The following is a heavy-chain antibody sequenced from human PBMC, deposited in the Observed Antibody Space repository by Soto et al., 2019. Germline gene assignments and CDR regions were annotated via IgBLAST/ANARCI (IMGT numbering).Heavy chain of an antibody. J-gene: IGHJ4*02. CDR1: GYTFTSYY. CDR2: INPSGGST. V-gene: IGHV1-46*01. Sequence: QVQLVQSGAEVKKPGASVKVSCKASGYTFTSYYMHWVRQAPGQGLEWMGIINPSGGSTSYAQKFQGRVTMTRETSTSTVCMELSSLRSEDTAVYYCARGDGSGWPFDYWGQGTLVTVSS. CDR3: ARGDGSGWPFDY. D-gene: IGHD6-19*01.